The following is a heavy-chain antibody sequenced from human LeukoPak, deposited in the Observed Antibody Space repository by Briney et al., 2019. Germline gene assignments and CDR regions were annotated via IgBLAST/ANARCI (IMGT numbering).Heavy chain of an antibody. CDR3: AKDIDPYYDILTGSPSLANWFDP. Sequence: PGGSLRLSCAASGFTFSSYAMNWVRQAPGKGLEWVSTISGSGGSTYYADSVKGRITISRDNSKNTLYLQMNSLRAEDTAVYYCAKDIDPYYDILTGSPSLANWFDPWGQGTLVTVSS. D-gene: IGHD3-9*01. V-gene: IGHV3-23*01. CDR1: GFTFSSYA. CDR2: ISGSGGST. J-gene: IGHJ5*02.